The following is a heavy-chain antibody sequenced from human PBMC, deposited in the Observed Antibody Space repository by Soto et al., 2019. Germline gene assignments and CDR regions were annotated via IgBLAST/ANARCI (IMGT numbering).Heavy chain of an antibody. CDR3: ARRRMESSGWYPPALNYYGMDV. V-gene: IGHV4-59*08. Sequence: SETLSLTCSVSGVSISSYFWSWIRQAPGGGLEWIGYTYHRGSTNYSPSLKSRVAISLDTSKNQFSLKLSSVTAADTAVYYCARRRMESSGWYPPALNYYGMDVWGQGTTVTVSS. D-gene: IGHD6-19*01. CDR1: GVSISSYF. J-gene: IGHJ6*02. CDR2: TYHRGST.